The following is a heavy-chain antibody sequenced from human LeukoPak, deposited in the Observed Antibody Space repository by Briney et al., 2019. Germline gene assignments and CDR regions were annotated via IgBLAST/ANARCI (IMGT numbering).Heavy chain of an antibody. D-gene: IGHD3-16*01. CDR3: AKEGDDDYVDY. J-gene: IGHJ4*02. Sequence: GGSLRLSCASSALTFSRHVINWVRQAPGKGLEWVSAISGYGVSTFYADSVKGRFTISRDNSKNTLYLQMNSLRAEDSAVYYCAKEGDDDYVDYWGQGTLVTVSS. V-gene: IGHV3-23*01. CDR1: ALTFSRHV. CDR2: ISGYGVST.